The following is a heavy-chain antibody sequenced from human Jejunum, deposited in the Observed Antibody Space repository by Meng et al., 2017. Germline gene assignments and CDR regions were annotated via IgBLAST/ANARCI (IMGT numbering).Heavy chain of an antibody. Sequence: VQLKQGGAGLLKPSETLSLTCAVSGGSLKDFYWNWIRQPPGKGLEWIGEISHSGSTNYNPSLKSRVTISVDRSQNQLSLKLTSVSGTDTAVYFCARALGAYGDSGFAYWGQGALVTVSS. J-gene: IGHJ4*02. V-gene: IGHV4-34*01. D-gene: IGHD4-17*01. CDR3: ARALGAYGDSGFAY. CDR1: GGSLKDFY. CDR2: ISHSGST.